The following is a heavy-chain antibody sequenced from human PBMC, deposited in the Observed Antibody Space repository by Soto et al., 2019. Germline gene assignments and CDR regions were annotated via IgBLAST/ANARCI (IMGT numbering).Heavy chain of an antibody. J-gene: IGHJ3*02. CDR2: IIPILGIA. CDR3: ARGEWLRFGDRNPSGSDAFDI. D-gene: IGHD5-12*01. CDR1: GGTFSSYT. V-gene: IGHV1-69*02. Sequence: GASVKVCCKASGGTFSSYTISWVRQAPGQGLEWMGRIIPILGIANYAQKFQGRVTITADKSTSTAYMELSSLRSEDTAVYYCARGEWLRFGDRNPSGSDAFDIWGQGTMVTVSS.